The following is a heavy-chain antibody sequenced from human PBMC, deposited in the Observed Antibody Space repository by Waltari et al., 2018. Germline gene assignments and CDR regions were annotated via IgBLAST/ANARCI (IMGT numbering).Heavy chain of an antibody. CDR2: IYSSGST. CDR3: ARASYGSGSSWFDP. V-gene: IGHV4-59*11. J-gene: IGHJ5*02. CDR1: GGSISTHF. D-gene: IGHD3-10*01. Sequence: QVQLQESGPGLVKPSETLSLICSVSGGSISTHFWGWIRQPPGKTLAWIGNIYSSGSTNYNPSLTSRVTISLDMSKNQFSLKLRSVSAADTAVYYCARASYGSGSSWFDPWGQGNLVTVSS.